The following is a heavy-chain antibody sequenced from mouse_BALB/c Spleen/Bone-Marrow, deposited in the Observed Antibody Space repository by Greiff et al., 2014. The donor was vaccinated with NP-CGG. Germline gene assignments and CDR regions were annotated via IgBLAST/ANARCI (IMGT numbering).Heavy chain of an antibody. CDR3: AREKVYYGISWFAY. V-gene: IGHV1-74*04. CDR1: GYSFTTYW. CDR2: IHPSDSET. J-gene: IGHJ3*01. D-gene: IGHD2-1*01. Sequence: VQLQESGTEVVRPGASVKLSCKASGYSFTTYWMSWVKQRPGQGLEWIGMIHPSDSETRLNQKFKDKATLTVDKSSSTAYMQLNSPTSEDSAVYYCAREKVYYGISWFAYWGQGTLVTVSA.